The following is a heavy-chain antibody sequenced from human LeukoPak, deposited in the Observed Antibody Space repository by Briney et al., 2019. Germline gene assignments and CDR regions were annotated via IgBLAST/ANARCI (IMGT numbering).Heavy chain of an antibody. Sequence: SVKVACKASGGTFSSYAISWVRQAPGQGLEWMGRIIPIFGIANYAQKFQGRVTITADKSTSTAYMELSSLRSEDTAVYYCARDGPGAIFWGQGTLVTVSS. CDR1: GGTFSSYA. D-gene: IGHD3-3*01. CDR3: ARDGPGAIF. J-gene: IGHJ4*02. V-gene: IGHV1-69*04. CDR2: IIPIFGIA.